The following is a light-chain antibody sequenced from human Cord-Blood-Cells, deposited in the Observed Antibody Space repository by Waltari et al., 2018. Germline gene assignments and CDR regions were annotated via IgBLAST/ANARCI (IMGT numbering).Light chain of an antibody. CDR2: AAS. Sequence: DIQMTQSPSSLSASVGGRVTITCRASQSISSYLNWYQQKPGKAPKLLIYAASSLQSGVPSRFSGSGSGTDFTLTISSLQPEDFATYYCQQSYSTPCTFGPGTKVDIK. CDR1: QSISSY. V-gene: IGKV1-39*01. J-gene: IGKJ3*01. CDR3: QQSYSTPCT.